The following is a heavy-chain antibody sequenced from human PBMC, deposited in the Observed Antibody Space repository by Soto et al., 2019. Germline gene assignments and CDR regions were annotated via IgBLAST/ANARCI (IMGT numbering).Heavy chain of an antibody. CDR3: ARERYGDYVGYFDP. D-gene: IGHD4-17*01. CDR2: INHSGST. V-gene: IGHV4-34*01. Sequence: SETLSLTCAVYGGSFSGYYWTWIRQPPGTGLEWIGEINHSGSTNYNPSLKSRVIISVDTSKNQSSLNVTSVTAADTAVYYCARERYGDYVGYFDPWGQGIQVTVSS. J-gene: IGHJ5*02. CDR1: GGSFSGYY.